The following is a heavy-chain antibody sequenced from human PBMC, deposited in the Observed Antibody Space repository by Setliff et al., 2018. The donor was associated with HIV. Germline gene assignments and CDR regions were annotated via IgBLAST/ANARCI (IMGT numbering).Heavy chain of an antibody. D-gene: IGHD3-16*01. CDR3: AKRTFGSGRLDP. Sequence: PSETLSLTCSVSGDSISSGSYYWSWIRLPAGKGLEWIGQIHTTGSTNYNPSHNSRVTIAMDTSKNQFSLNMNSVTATDTAVYYCAKRTFGSGRLDPWGQGTLVTVSS. CDR1: GDSISSGSYY. CDR2: IHTTGST. J-gene: IGHJ5*02. V-gene: IGHV4-61*09.